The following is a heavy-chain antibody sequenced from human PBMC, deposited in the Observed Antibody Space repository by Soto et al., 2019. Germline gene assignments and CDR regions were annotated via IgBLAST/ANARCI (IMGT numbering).Heavy chain of an antibody. CDR2: IIPIFGTA. Sequence: SXNVSWMASGGTXTSYAIRWVRKAPGQGLEWMGGIIPIFGTANYAQKFKGRVTITADESTSTAYMDMSSLRSEDTAVYYCATLDGYNYSWGQGTLGTVSS. CDR1: GGTXTSYA. V-gene: IGHV1-69*13. D-gene: IGHD5-12*01. CDR3: ATLDGYNYS. J-gene: IGHJ4*02.